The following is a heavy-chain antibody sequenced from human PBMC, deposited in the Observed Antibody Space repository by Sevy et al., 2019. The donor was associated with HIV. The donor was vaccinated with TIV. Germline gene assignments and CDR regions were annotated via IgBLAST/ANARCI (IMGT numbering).Heavy chain of an antibody. CDR1: GFTFSSYE. V-gene: IGHV3-48*03. CDR3: ARGGRRIVVVPAARNYYGMDV. D-gene: IGHD2-2*01. CDR2: ISSSGSTI. Sequence: GGSLRLSCAASGFTFSSYEMNWVRQAPGKGLEWVSYISSSGSTIYYADSMKGRFTISRDNAKNSLYLQMNSLRAEDTAVYYCARGGRRIVVVPAARNYYGMDVWGQGTTVTVSS. J-gene: IGHJ6*02.